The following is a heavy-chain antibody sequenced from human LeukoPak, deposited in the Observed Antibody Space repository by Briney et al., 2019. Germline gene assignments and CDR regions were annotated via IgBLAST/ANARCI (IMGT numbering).Heavy chain of an antibody. J-gene: IGHJ4*02. CDR1: GFTFSSYA. CDR3: AKDTSIGRYCTNGVCSPFDY. D-gene: IGHD2-8*01. CDR2: ISDSGGST. V-gene: IGHV3-23*01. Sequence: GGSLRLSCAASGFTFSSYAMSWVRQAPGKGLEWVSAISDSGGSTYDADSVKGRFTISRDNSKNTLYLQMNSLRAEDTAVYYCAKDTSIGRYCTNGVCSPFDYWGQGTLVTVSS.